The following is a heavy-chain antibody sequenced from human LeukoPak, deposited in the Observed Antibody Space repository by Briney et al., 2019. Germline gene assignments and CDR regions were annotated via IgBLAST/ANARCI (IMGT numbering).Heavy chain of an antibody. Sequence: SETLSLTCAVYGGSFSGYYWSWIRQPPGKGLEWIGEINHNGSTNYNPSLKSRVTISVDTSKNQFSLKLSSVTAADTAVYYCARGPDYVWGSYRFRRYFDYWGQGTLVTVSS. J-gene: IGHJ4*02. V-gene: IGHV4-34*01. CDR1: GGSFSGYY. CDR3: ARGPDYVWGSYRFRRYFDY. CDR2: INHNGST. D-gene: IGHD3-16*02.